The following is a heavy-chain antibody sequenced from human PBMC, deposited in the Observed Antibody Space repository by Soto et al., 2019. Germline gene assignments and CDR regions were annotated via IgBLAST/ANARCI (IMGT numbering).Heavy chain of an antibody. V-gene: IGHV3-48*01. D-gene: IGHD3-10*01. CDR2: ISSSSSTI. CDR1: GFTFSSYS. CDR3: ARDWEGLLWFGDRSALPPLSP. J-gene: IGHJ5*02. Sequence: EVQLVESGGGLVQPGGSLRLSCAASGFTFSSYSMNWVRQAPGKGLEWVSYISSSSSTIYYADSVKGRFTISRDNAKNSLYLQMNSLRAEDTAVYYCARDWEGLLWFGDRSALPPLSPWGQGTLVTVSS.